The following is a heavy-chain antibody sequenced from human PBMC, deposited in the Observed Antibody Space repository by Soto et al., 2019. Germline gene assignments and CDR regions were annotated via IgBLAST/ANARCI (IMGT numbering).Heavy chain of an antibody. Sequence: GGSLRLSCATSGFTFSASAMHWVRQVSGKGLEWIARIRSKANNYATTYAPSVKGRFTISRDDSENTVYLQMNSLKTEDTAIYYCAKQIYGGNSWGQGTLVTVSS. CDR1: GFTFSASA. CDR2: IRSKANNYAT. D-gene: IGHD2-21*02. J-gene: IGHJ4*02. V-gene: IGHV3-73*01. CDR3: AKQIYGGNS.